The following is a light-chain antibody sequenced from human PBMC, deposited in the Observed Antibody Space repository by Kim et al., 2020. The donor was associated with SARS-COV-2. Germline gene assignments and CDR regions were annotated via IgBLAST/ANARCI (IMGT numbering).Light chain of an antibody. V-gene: IGKV3-20*01. CDR2: GTS. Sequence: EIVLTQSPGTLSLSPGERATLSCRASQTINSNNLAWYQHKPGQAPRLLMYGTSSRATGIPDRFSGSGSGTDFTLTISRLEPEDLGIYYCLQYSGAPLYTFGQGTKLEIK. CDR3: LQYSGAPLYT. CDR1: QTINSNN. J-gene: IGKJ2*01.